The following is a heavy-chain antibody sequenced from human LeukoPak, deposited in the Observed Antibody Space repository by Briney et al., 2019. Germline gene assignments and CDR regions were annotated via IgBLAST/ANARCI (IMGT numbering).Heavy chain of an antibody. J-gene: IGHJ5*02. CDR2: ISGSGGST. V-gene: IGHV3-23*01. CDR3: AKGPGYGPTLNWFDP. Sequence: PGGSLRLSCAASGFTVSSNYMSWVRQAPGKGLEWVSAISGSGGSTYYADSVKGRFTISRDNSKNTLYLQMNSLRAEDTAVYYCAKGPGYGPTLNWFDPWGQGTLVTVSS. D-gene: IGHD2-8*01. CDR1: GFTVSSNY.